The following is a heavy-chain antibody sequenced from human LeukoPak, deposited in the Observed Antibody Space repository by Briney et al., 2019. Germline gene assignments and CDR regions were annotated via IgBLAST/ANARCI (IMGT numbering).Heavy chain of an antibody. Sequence: PGGSLRLSCAASGFSFSTYGMIWVRQAPGKGLQWVSLISESGGSTYYADSVKGRFTISRDNSKNTLYLQVNSLRAEDTAVYYCAKENRQYSSGWSYDYWGQGTLVTVSS. V-gene: IGHV3-23*01. CDR1: GFSFSTYG. CDR2: ISESGGST. J-gene: IGHJ4*02. CDR3: AKENRQYSSGWSYDY. D-gene: IGHD6-19*01.